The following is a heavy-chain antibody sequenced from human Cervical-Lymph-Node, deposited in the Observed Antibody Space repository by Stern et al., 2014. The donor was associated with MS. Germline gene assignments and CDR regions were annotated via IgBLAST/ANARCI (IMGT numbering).Heavy chain of an antibody. CDR1: GYIFTDYY. Sequence: QVQLMQSGAEAKAPGASMKVSCRASGYIFTDYYLHWVRQAPGQGLEWLGWINPNSGGTNYAQNFQGRVTMTRDTSISTAYMELRWLGYADTAVYYCARGSGTAYDLRGDYGGQGTLVTVS. CDR3: ARGSGTAYDLRGDY. V-gene: IGHV1-2*02. J-gene: IGHJ4*01. CDR2: INPNSGGT. D-gene: IGHD3-3*01.